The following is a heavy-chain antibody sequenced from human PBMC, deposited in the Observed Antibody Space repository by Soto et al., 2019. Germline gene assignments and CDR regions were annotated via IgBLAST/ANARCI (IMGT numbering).Heavy chain of an antibody. V-gene: IGHV1-2*04. CDR1: GYTFTGYY. J-gene: IGHJ5*02. Sequence: QVQLVQSGAAVKKPGASVKVSCKASGYTFTGYYMHWVRQAPGQGLEWLGRINPNSGGTNYAQKLQGWVTMTRDTSISTAYRELSRLRSDDTAVYYCARVVRTYYYGSGAYRATTDENWFDPWGQGTLVTVSS. CDR3: ARVVRTYYYGSGAYRATTDENWFDP. CDR2: INPNSGGT. D-gene: IGHD3-10*01.